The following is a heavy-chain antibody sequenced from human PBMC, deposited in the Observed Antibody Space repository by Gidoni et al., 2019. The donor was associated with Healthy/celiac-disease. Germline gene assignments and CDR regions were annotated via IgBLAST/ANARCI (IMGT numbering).Heavy chain of an antibody. D-gene: IGHD6-19*01. V-gene: IGHV3-23*04. CDR3: AKGNLEQWLVTRPFDY. CDR2: ISGSGGST. CDR1: GFTFSSYA. J-gene: IGHJ4*02. Sequence: EVQLVESGGGLVQPGGSLRLSCAASGFTFSSYAMSWVRQAPGKGLEWVSAISGSGGSTYYADSGKGRFTISRDNSKNTLYLQMNSLRAEDTAVYYCAKGNLEQWLVTRPFDYWGQGTLVTVSS.